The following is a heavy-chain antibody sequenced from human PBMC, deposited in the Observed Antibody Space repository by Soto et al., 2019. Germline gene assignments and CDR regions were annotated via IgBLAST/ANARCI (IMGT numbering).Heavy chain of an antibody. Sequence: QVQLQESGPGLVKPSQTLSLTCTVSGGSISSGAYSWSWIRQHPGKGLEWIGYIYYSGSTYYNPPLESRVTVSVDTSRKQFPLQVSSVTAADTAVHYGARAMYFGRSGTSDYWGPGTLVNVSS. CDR1: GGSISSGAYS. D-gene: IGHD3-22*01. J-gene: IGHJ4*02. CDR3: ARAMYFGRSGTSDY. CDR2: IYYSGST. V-gene: IGHV4-31*03.